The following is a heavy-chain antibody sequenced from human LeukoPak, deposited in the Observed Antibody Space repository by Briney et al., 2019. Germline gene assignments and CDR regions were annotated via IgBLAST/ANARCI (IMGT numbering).Heavy chain of an antibody. CDR2: MTPNSEKR. J-gene: IGHJ4*02. Sequence: ASVKVSCKTSGYPFTSYDIHWVRQAAGHGLEWMSWMTPNSEKRAYAQKFQGRVTITTDESTSTAYMELSSLRSEDTAVYYCASSTLPTYDFWSGYPYWGQGTLVTVSS. CDR1: GYPFTSYD. CDR3: ASSTLPTYDFWSGYPY. D-gene: IGHD3-3*01. V-gene: IGHV1-8*01.